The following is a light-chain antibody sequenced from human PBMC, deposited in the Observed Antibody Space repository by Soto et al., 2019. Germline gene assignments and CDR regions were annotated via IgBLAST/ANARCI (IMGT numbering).Light chain of an antibody. CDR2: DAS. J-gene: IGKJ5*01. CDR1: QSVSSY. CDR3: QQRSNSTT. Sequence: EIVLTQSPATLSLSPGERATLSCRASQSVSSYLAWYQQKPGQAPRLLIYDASNRATGIPARFSGSGSGTDFPLTISTLEPEDFAFYYCQQRSNSTTFGQGTRLEIK. V-gene: IGKV3-11*01.